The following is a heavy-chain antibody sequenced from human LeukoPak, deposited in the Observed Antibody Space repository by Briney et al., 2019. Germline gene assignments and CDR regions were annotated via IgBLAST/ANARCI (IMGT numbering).Heavy chain of an antibody. Sequence: ASVKVSCKASGYTFTSYGISWVRQAPGQGLEWMGWISAYNGNTNYAQKLQGRVTMTTDTSTSTAYMELRSLRSDDTAVYYCARDLEQKPYSSSWYAPIYYYYGMDVWGQGTTVTVSS. CDR1: GYTFTSYG. J-gene: IGHJ6*02. D-gene: IGHD6-13*01. V-gene: IGHV1-18*01. CDR3: ARDLEQKPYSSSWYAPIYYYYGMDV. CDR2: ISAYNGNT.